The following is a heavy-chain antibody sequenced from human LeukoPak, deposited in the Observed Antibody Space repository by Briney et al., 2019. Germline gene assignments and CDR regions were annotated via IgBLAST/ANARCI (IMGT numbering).Heavy chain of an antibody. CDR2: INPNSGGT. V-gene: IGHV1-2*02. D-gene: IGHD2-8*01. J-gene: IGHJ5*02. CDR3: ARDREGYCTNGVCCEGNWFDP. Sequence: GASVKVSCKASGYTFTGYYMHWVRQAPGQGLEWMGWINPNSGGTNYAQKFQGRVTMTRDTSISTAYMELSRLRSDDTAVYYCARDREGYCTNGVCCEGNWFDPWGQGTLVTVSS. CDR1: GYTFTGYY.